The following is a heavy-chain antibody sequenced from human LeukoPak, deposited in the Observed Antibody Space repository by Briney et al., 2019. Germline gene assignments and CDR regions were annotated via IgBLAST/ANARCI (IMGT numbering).Heavy chain of an antibody. J-gene: IGHJ4*02. D-gene: IGHD1-1*01. CDR1: GFTFNNYW. CDR3: TRDANWNPDY. CDR2: IKDDGSEI. V-gene: IGHV3-7*01. Sequence: GGSLRLSCAASGFTFNNYWMTWVRQAPGKGLEWVANIKDDGSEIYYVDSVKGRFTISRDNAKNSLHLQMNSLRAEDTAVYYCTRDANWNPDYWGQGTLVTVSS.